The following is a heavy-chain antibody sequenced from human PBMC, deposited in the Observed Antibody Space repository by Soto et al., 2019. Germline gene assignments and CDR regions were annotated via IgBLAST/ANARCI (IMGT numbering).Heavy chain of an antibody. CDR2: IYYSGST. J-gene: IGHJ4*02. Sequence: QVQLQESGPGLVKPSQTLSLTCTVSGGSISSGVYYWSWIRQHPGKGLEWIGYIYYSGSTYYNQSLKSRVTISVDTSKNQFSLKLSSVTAADTAVYYCAGIYSGSPGGTLRYWGQGTLVTVSS. V-gene: IGHV4-31*03. D-gene: IGHD1-26*01. CDR1: GGSISSGVYY. CDR3: AGIYSGSPGGTLRY.